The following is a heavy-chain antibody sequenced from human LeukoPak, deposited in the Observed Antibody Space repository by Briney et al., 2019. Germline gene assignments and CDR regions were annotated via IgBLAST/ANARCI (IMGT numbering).Heavy chain of an antibody. D-gene: IGHD3-3*01. Sequence: SQTLSLACTVIGGSISSGDYYWSWIRQPPGKGLEWIGYIYYSGSTYYNPSLKSRVTISVDTSKNQFSLKLSSVTAADTAVYYCARCITIFGVVIDYYYMDVWGKGTTVTVS. CDR2: IYYSGST. J-gene: IGHJ6*03. CDR3: ARCITIFGVVIDYYYMDV. CDR1: GGSISSGDYY. V-gene: IGHV4-30-4*08.